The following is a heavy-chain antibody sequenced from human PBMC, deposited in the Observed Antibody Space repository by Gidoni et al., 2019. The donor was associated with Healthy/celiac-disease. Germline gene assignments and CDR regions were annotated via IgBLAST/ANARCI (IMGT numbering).Heavy chain of an antibody. CDR3: AKALNSGYDQLDY. Sequence: EVQLVESGGGLVQPGRSLRLSCAASGFTFDDYAMHWVRQATGKGLEWFSCISWNSGSIGYADSVKGRFTISRDNAKNSLYLQMNSLRAEDTALYYCAKALNSGYDQLDYWGQGTLVTVSS. CDR2: ISWNSGSI. J-gene: IGHJ4*02. CDR1: GFTFDDYA. D-gene: IGHD5-12*01. V-gene: IGHV3-9*01.